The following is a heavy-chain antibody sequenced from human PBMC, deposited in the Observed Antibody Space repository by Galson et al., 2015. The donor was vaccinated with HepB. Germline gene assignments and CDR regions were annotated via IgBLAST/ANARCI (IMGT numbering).Heavy chain of an antibody. V-gene: IGHV1-69*10. Sequence: SVKASCKASGYTFSSYAISWVRQAPGQGLEWMGWISPNLGIASYAQKFQGRVTITADKSTSTAYMELRSLRSEDSDVYYCERAATMIVVAHAFDIWGQGTMVTVSS. D-gene: IGHD2-21*01. CDR1: GYTFSSYA. CDR3: ERAATMIVVAHAFDI. J-gene: IGHJ3*02. CDR2: ISPNLGIA.